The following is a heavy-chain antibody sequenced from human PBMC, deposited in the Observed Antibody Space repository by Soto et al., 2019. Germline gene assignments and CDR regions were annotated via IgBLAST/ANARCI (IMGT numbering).Heavy chain of an antibody. CDR1: GGTFSSYA. J-gene: IGHJ5*02. CDR2: IIPIFGTA. CDR3: AREGSGSYYAAQWFDP. Sequence: SVKVSCKASGGTFSSYAISWVRQAPGQGLEWMGGIIPIFGTANYAQKFQGRVTITADESTSTAYMELSSLRSEDTAVYYCAREGSGSYYAAQWFDPWGQGTLVTVSS. V-gene: IGHV1-69*13. D-gene: IGHD1-26*01.